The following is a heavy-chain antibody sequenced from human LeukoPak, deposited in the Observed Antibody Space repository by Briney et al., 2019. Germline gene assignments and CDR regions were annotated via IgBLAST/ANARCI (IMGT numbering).Heavy chain of an antibody. Sequence: GRSLRLSCAASGFTFSDYYMSWIRQAPGKGLEWVSYISSSGSTIYYADSVKGRFTISRDNAKNSLYLQMNSLRAEDTAVYYCARDRFYAVTTDYYGMDVWGQGTTVTVSS. D-gene: IGHD4-11*01. CDR3: ARDRFYAVTTDYYGMDV. CDR1: GFTFSDYY. CDR2: ISSSGSTI. J-gene: IGHJ6*02. V-gene: IGHV3-11*01.